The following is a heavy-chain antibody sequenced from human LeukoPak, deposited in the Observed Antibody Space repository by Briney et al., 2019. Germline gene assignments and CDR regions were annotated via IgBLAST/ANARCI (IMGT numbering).Heavy chain of an antibody. CDR2: ISWNSGSI. J-gene: IGHJ5*02. CDR3: AKDIGYCSSTSCYNWFDP. Sequence: GGSLRLSCAASGFTFSNYAMHWVRQAPGKGLEWVSGISWNSGSIGYADSVKGRFTISRDNAKNSLYLQMNSLRAEDTALYYCAKDIGYCSSTSCYNWFDPWGQGTLVTVSS. V-gene: IGHV3-9*01. CDR1: GFTFSNYA. D-gene: IGHD2-2*01.